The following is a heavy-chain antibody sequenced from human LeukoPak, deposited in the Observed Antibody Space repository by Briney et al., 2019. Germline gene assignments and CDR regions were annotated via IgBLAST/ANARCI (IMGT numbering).Heavy chain of an antibody. V-gene: IGHV4-4*07. CDR3: AGESSGPTPYYMDV. J-gene: IGHJ6*03. CDR1: GGSIKDSD. CDR2: IYTSGST. D-gene: IGHD6-19*01. Sequence: SSETLSLTCTVSGGSIKDSDWSWIRQPAGKGLEWIGRIYTSGSTNYNPSLKSRVTISVDTSKNQFSLKLSSVTAADTAVYYCAGESSGPTPYYMDVWGKGTTVTVSS.